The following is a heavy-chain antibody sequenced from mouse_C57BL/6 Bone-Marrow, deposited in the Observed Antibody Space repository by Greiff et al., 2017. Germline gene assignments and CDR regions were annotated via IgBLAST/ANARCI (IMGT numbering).Heavy chain of an antibody. J-gene: IGHJ2*01. V-gene: IGHV1-59*01. Sequence: QVQLQQPGAELVRPGTSVKLSCKASGYTFTSYWMHWVQQRPGQGLEWIGVIDPSDSYTNYNQKFKGKATLTVDTSSSTAYMQLSSLTSEDAAVYYRARWENGPLDYWGQGTTGTVSS. CDR1: GYTFTSYW. CDR3: ARWENGPLDY. CDR2: IDPSDSYT. D-gene: IGHD4-1*01.